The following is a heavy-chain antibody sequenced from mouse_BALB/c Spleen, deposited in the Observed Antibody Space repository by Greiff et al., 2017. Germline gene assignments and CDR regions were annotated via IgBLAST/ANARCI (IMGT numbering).Heavy chain of an antibody. Sequence: EVKLQQSGAELVRPGALVKLSCKASGFNIKDYYMHWVKQRPEQGLEWIGWIDPENGNTIYDPKFQGKASITADTSSNTAYLQLSSLTSEDTAVYYCARGGGLRRGYYCDYWGQGTTLTVSS. V-gene: IGHV14-1*02. D-gene: IGHD2-2*01. J-gene: IGHJ2*01. CDR2: IDPENGNT. CDR3: ARGGGLRRGYYCDY. CDR1: GFNIKDYY.